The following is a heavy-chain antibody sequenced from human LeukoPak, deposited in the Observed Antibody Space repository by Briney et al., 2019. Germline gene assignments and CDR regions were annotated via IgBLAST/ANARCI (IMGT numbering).Heavy chain of an antibody. CDR2: IRSSGSTT. J-gene: IGHJ4*02. CDR3: VRVGNSLNYFDC. Sequence: GGSLRLSCAASGFGFSSYEMNWVRQAPGKGLEWVSYIRSSGSTTYYADSVKGRFTISRDNAKDSLYLQMNSLRAEDTAVYYCVRVGNSLNYFDCWGQGTLVTVSS. CDR1: GFGFSSYE. V-gene: IGHV3-48*03. D-gene: IGHD3-16*01.